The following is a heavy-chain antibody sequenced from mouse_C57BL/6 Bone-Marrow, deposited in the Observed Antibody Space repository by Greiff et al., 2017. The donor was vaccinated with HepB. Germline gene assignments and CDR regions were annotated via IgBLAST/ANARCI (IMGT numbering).Heavy chain of an antibody. V-gene: IGHV14-4*01. CDR2: IDPENGDT. Sequence: VHVKQSGAELVRPGASVKLSCTASGFNIKDDYMHWVKQRPEQGLEWIGWIDPENGDTEYASKFQGKATITADTSSNTAYLQLSSLTSEDTAVYYCTTDGSSYVDYWGQGTTLTVSS. D-gene: IGHD1-1*01. J-gene: IGHJ2*01. CDR1: GFNIKDDY. CDR3: TTDGSSYVDY.